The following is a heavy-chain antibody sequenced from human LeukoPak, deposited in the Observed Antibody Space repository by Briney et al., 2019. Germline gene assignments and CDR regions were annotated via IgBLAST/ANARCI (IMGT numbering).Heavy chain of an antibody. CDR3: VRDWPGDSYGADP. Sequence: PGRSLRLSCAASGFTFSSYGMHWVRQAPGKGLEWVAVISYDGSNKYYADSVKGRFTISRDNAKNSLYLQMNSLRAEDTAVYYCVRDWPGDSYGADPWGQGTLVTVSS. V-gene: IGHV3-30*03. J-gene: IGHJ5*02. CDR2: ISYDGSNK. CDR1: GFTFSSYG. D-gene: IGHD5-18*01.